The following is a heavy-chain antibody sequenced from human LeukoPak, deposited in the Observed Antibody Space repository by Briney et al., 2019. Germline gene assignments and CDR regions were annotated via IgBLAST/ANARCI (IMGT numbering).Heavy chain of an antibody. CDR3: AGALGYSSPYYYYNRDV. D-gene: IGHD6-13*01. Sequence: SETLSLTCTVSGGSISSYYWSWIRQPAGKGLEWIGRIYTSGSTNYNPSLKSRVTMSVDTSKNQFSLKLSSVTAADTAVYYCAGALGYSSPYYYYNRDVGEKGPTAPVP. V-gene: IGHV4-4*07. CDR2: IYTSGST. CDR1: GGSISSYY. J-gene: IGHJ6*03.